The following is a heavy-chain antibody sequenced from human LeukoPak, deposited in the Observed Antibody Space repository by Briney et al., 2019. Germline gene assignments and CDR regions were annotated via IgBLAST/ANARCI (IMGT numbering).Heavy chain of an antibody. Sequence: ASVKVSCKASGYTFTSYAMNWVRQAPGQGLERMGWINPNSGGTNYAQKFQGRVTMTRDTSISTAYMELSRLRTDDTAVYYCARGGRSGHDFHHLYLDVRGKGTTVTVSS. CDR2: INPNSGGT. CDR1: GYTFTSYA. D-gene: IGHD5-12*01. CDR3: ARGGRSGHDFHHLYLDV. J-gene: IGHJ6*03. V-gene: IGHV1-2*02.